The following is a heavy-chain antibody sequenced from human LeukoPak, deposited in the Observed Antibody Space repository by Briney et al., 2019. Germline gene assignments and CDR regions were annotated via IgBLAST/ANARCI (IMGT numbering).Heavy chain of an antibody. V-gene: IGHV4-59*01. CDR3: ARVRRGDGDYVSSFDY. D-gene: IGHD4-17*01. CDR2: MYYSGST. J-gene: IGHJ4*02. Sequence: PSETLSLTCSVSGGSISSYYWSWIRQPPGKGLEWIGYMYYSGSTNYNPSLKRRVTILVDTSKNQFSLKLSSVTAADTAVYYCARVRRGDGDYVSSFDYWGQGTLVTVSS. CDR1: GGSISSYY.